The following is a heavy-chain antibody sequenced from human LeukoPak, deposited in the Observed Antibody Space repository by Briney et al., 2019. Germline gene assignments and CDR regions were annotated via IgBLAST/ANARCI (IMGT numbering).Heavy chain of an antibody. CDR3: AKDFAPHYDSSGYYHYYYYYYMDV. CDR1: GFTFSSYW. D-gene: IGHD3-22*01. CDR2: INQDGNER. J-gene: IGHJ6*03. V-gene: IGHV3-7*01. Sequence: QTGGSLRLSCVASGFTFSSYWMSWVRQAPGKGLEWVAPINQDGNERHYVDSVKGRFTISRDNAKNSLYLQMNSLRAEDTSVYYCAKDFAPHYDSSGYYHYYYYYYMDVWGKGTTVTDSS.